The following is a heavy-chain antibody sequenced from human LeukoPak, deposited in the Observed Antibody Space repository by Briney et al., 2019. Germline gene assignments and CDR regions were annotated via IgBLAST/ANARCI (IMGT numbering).Heavy chain of an antibody. J-gene: IGHJ4*02. V-gene: IGHV3-23*01. D-gene: IGHD2-15*01. Sequence: PGGSLRLSCAASGFTFSSYAMSWVRQAPGKGLEWVSAISGSGGSTYYADSVKGRFTISRDNSKNTLYLQMNSLRPEDTAVYYCAKASHIVVVVAATYFDYWGQGTLVTVSS. CDR1: GFTFSSYA. CDR2: ISGSGGST. CDR3: AKASHIVVVVAATYFDY.